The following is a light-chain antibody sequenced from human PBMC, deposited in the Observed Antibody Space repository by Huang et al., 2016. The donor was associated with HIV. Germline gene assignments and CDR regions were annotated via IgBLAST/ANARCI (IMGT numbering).Light chain of an antibody. CDR1: QAIDNY. CDR3: QRYDSVPRT. CDR2: GAS. Sequence: DIQMTQSPSSLSASVGARVTVSCRASQAIDNYLAWYQQKPGRVPNRLIYGASTLRAGVPSRFSGGGSGTNFTLTSASLQPEDGASYYCQRYDSVPRTFGPGTKVEI. J-gene: IGKJ1*01. V-gene: IGKV1-27*01.